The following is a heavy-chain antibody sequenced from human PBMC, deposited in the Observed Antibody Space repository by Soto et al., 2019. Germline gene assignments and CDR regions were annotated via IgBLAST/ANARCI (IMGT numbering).Heavy chain of an antibody. V-gene: IGHV1-18*01. Sequence: QVHLVQSGAEVKKPGASVKVSCQGSGYAFTTYGITWVRQAPGQGLEWMGWISAHNGNTNYAQKLQGRVTVTRDTSTSTAYMELRSQRYADTAVYYCARGRYGDYWGQGALVTVSS. CDR2: ISAHNGNT. CDR1: GYAFTTYG. D-gene: IGHD1-1*01. J-gene: IGHJ4*02. CDR3: ARGRYGDY.